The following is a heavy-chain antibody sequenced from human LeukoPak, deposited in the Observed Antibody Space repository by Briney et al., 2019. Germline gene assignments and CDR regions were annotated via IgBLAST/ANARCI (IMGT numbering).Heavy chain of an antibody. Sequence: EASVKVSCKASGYSFTGYYMHWVRQAPGQGLEWMGRINPNSGGTNYAQKFQGRVTMTRDTSISTAYMELSRLRSDDTAVYYCARVTPVGLAYDYWGQGTLVTVSS. CDR2: INPNSGGT. CDR1: GYSFTGYY. J-gene: IGHJ4*02. CDR3: ARVTPVGLAYDY. V-gene: IGHV1-2*06. D-gene: IGHD2-21*01.